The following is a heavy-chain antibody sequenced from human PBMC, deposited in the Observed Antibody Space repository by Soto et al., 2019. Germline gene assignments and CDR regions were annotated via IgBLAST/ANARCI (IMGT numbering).Heavy chain of an antibody. CDR3: ARDDDFRFDY. CDR1: GFNFNIYN. CDR2: ISTGSGTK. Sequence: EVQLVESGGDLVQPGGSLRLSCAASGFNFNIYNMSWVRQAPGKGLEWISYISTGSGTKSYADSVKGRFTISRDNAKNSLYLQMNSLRAEDTAVYYCARDDDFRFDYWGQGALVTVSS. D-gene: IGHD1-1*01. J-gene: IGHJ4*02. V-gene: IGHV3-48*01.